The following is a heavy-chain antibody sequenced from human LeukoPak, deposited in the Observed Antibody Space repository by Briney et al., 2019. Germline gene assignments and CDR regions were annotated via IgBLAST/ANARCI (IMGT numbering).Heavy chain of an antibody. V-gene: IGHV4-61*02. CDR1: GGSISSGSYY. D-gene: IGHD3-10*01. J-gene: IGHJ5*02. CDR3: ARSITMVRGLSLWFDP. CDR2: IYTSGST. Sequence: SETLSLTCTVSGGSISSGSYYWSWIRQPAGKGLEWIGRIYTSGSTNYNPSLKSRVTISVDTSKNQFSLKLSSVTAADTAVYYCARSITMVRGLSLWFDPWGQGTLVTVSS.